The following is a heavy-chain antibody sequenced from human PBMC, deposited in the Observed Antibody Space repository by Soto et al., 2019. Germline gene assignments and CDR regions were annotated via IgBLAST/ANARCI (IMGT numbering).Heavy chain of an antibody. CDR3: VGVHLYTC. CDR2: INQDGTEK. D-gene: IGHD3-16*02. V-gene: IGHV3-7*04. Sequence: EVQLVESGGASVQPGGSLRLSCAASGFTFSEQWMNWVRQAPGKGLEWVANINQDGTEKFYGDSVRGRFTISRDNAQNSVFLQRNSLRVEDTALYYCVGVHLYTCWGQGTLVTVSS. CDR1: GFTFSEQW. J-gene: IGHJ4*02.